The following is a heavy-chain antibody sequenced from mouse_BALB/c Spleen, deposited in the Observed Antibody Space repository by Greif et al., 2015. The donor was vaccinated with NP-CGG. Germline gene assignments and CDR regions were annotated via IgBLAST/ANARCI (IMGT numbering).Heavy chain of an antibody. Sequence: QVQLQQSGAELVRPGASVTLSCKASGYTFTDYEMHWVKQTPVHGLEWIGAIDPETGGTAYNQKFKGKATLTADKSSSTAYMELRSLTSEDSAVYYCTRRDILYAMDYWGQGTSVTVSS. CDR2: IDPETGGT. CDR3: TRRDILYAMDY. J-gene: IGHJ4*01. D-gene: IGHD3-3*01. CDR1: GYTFTDYE. V-gene: IGHV1-15*01.